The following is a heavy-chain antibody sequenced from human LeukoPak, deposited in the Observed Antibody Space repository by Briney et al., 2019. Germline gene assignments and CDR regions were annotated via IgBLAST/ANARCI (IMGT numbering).Heavy chain of an antibody. CDR3: ARDSFHDFWSGSTFDY. CDR2: IKQDGSEK. D-gene: IGHD3-3*01. Sequence: GGSLRLSCAASGFTFSSYWMSWVRQAPGKGLEWVANIKQDGSEKYYVDSVKGRFTISRDNAKNSLYLQMNSLRAEDTAVYYCARDSFHDFWSGSTFDYWGQGTLLTVSS. CDR1: GFTFSSYW. V-gene: IGHV3-7*01. J-gene: IGHJ4*02.